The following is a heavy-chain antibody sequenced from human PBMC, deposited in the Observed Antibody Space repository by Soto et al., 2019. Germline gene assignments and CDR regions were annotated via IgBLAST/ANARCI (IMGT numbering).Heavy chain of an antibody. J-gene: IGHJ6*02. CDR3: ARDLYDFWSGYYNSYGMDV. V-gene: IGHV4-31*03. D-gene: IGHD3-3*01. CDR2: IYYSGST. Sequence: PSETLSLTCTVSGGSISSGGYYWSWIRQHPGKGLEWIGYIYYSGSTYYNSSLKSRVTISVDTSKNQFSLKLSSVTAADTAVYYCARDLYDFWSGYYNSYGMDVWGQGTTVTVSS. CDR1: GGSISSGGYY.